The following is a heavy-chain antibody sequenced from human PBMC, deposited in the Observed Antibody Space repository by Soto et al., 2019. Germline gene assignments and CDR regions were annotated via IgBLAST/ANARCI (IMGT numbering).Heavy chain of an antibody. CDR3: ARDSGGISYGSGSYYNVWGDAFDI. V-gene: IGHV3-30-3*01. J-gene: IGHJ3*02. D-gene: IGHD3-10*01. CDR2: ISYDGSNK. Sequence: PGGSLRLSCAASGFPFSSYAMHWVRQAPGKGLEWVAVISYDGSNKYYADSVKGRFTISRDNSKNTLYLQMNSLRAEDTAVYYCARDSGGISYGSGSYYNVWGDAFDIWGQGTMVTVSS. CDR1: GFPFSSYA.